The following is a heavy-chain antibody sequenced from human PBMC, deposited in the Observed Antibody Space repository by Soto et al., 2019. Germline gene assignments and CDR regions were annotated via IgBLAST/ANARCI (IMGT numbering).Heavy chain of an antibody. CDR2: VYYTGST. D-gene: IGHD2-2*01. Sequence: ETLSLTCSVSGGSISGSYWSWIRQSPGKGLEWLGYVYYTGSTNYSPSLRSRVSISVDTSKNEFSLRLSSVTAADTAVYFCARIVAVPAAHIDYWGQGTQVTVYS. CDR1: GGSISGSY. J-gene: IGHJ4*02. CDR3: ARIVAVPAAHIDY. V-gene: IGHV4-59*01.